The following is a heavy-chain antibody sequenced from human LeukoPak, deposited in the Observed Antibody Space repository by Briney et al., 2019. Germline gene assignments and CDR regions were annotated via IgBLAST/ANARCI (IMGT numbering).Heavy chain of an antibody. CDR3: ARDDILSGNYPPFDF. Sequence: GASVKVSCKTSGYIFTAYYMHWVRQAPGQGLEWMGRINPKSGDTNYAQKFQGRVTMSWDTSLSTGYVELRRLRYDDTAVYFCARDDILSGNYPPFDFWGQGSLVTVSS. J-gene: IGHJ4*02. CDR1: GYIFTAYY. CDR2: INPKSGDT. V-gene: IGHV1-2*06. D-gene: IGHD3-9*01.